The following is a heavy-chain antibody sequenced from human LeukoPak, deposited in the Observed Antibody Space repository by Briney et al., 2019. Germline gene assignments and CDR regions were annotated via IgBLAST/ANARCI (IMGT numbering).Heavy chain of an antibody. D-gene: IGHD3-10*01. Sequence: PSETLSLTCAVYGGSFSGYYWSWIRQPPGKGLEWIGEINHSGSTNYNPSLKSRVTISVDTSKNQFSLKLSSVTAADTAVYYCARGERLLWFGELPRRSWFDPWGQGTLVTVSS. J-gene: IGHJ5*02. V-gene: IGHV4-34*01. CDR3: ARGERLLWFGELPRRSWFDP. CDR1: GGSFSGYY. CDR2: INHSGST.